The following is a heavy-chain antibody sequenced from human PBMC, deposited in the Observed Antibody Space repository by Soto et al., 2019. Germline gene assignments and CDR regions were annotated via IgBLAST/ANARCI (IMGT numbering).Heavy chain of an antibody. CDR1: GGSISSTGYY. CDR2: IYYSGST. V-gene: IGHV4-39*01. D-gene: IGHD2-2*02. CDR3: ARQVPAAIRLGWFDP. Sequence: SSETLSLTCSVSGGSISSTGYYWVWIRLPPGKGLEWIGSIYYSGSTYYRPSLKSRVTISVDTSKNQFSLKLSSVTAADTAVYYCARQVPAAIRLGWFDPWGQGTLVTVS. J-gene: IGHJ5*02.